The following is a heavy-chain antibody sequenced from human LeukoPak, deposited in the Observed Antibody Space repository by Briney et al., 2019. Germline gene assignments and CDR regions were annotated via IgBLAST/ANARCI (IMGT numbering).Heavy chain of an antibody. CDR2: INPGNGDT. V-gene: IGHV1-3*03. Sequence: GASVKVSCKTSGYSFTSQDMHWVRQAPGQSLEWMGCINPGNGDTKYSQEFQGRVTITRDTSATTAYMELSRLRSDDLAVYYWCGGHRDAYNSFDYWGQGTLVSVSS. J-gene: IGHJ4*02. CDR1: GYSFTSQD. D-gene: IGHD5-24*01. CDR3: CGGHRDAYNSFDY.